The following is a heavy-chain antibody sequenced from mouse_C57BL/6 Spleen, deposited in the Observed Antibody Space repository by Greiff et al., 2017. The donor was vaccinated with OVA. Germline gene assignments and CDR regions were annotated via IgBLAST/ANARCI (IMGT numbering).Heavy chain of an antibody. CDR3: ARSGSLRGFAY. V-gene: IGHV1-26*01. Sequence: EVQLQQSGPELVKPGASVKISCKASGYTFTDYYMNWVKQSHGKSLEWIGDINPNNGGTSYNQKFKGKATLTVDKSSSTAYMELRSLTSEDSAVYYCARSGSLRGFAYWGQGTLVTGSA. D-gene: IGHD3-1*01. J-gene: IGHJ3*01. CDR2: INPNNGGT. CDR1: GYTFTDYY.